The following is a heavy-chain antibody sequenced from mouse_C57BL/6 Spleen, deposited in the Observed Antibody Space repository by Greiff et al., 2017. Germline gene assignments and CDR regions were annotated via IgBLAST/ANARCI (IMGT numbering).Heavy chain of an antibody. J-gene: IGHJ4*01. D-gene: IGHD2-1*01. CDR1: GYSITSGYY. CDR2: ISYDGSN. CDR3: ARVLYGNYPYYYAMDD. V-gene: IGHV3-6*01. Sequence: VQLKESGPGLVKPSQSLSLTCSVTGYSITSGYYWNWIRQFPGNQLEWMGYISYDGSNNYNPSLKNRISITRDTSKNQFFLKLNSVTTEDTATYYCARVLYGNYPYYYAMDDWGQGTSVTVSS.